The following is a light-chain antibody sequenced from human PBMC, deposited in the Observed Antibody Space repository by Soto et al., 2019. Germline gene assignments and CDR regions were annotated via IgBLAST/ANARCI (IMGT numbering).Light chain of an antibody. Sequence: QSALTQPASVSGSPGQSITISCTATSGDVGGYNYVSWYQQHTGKAPKLMIYDVTHRPSGVSNRFSGSKSGDTASLTISGLQAEDEADYYCSSYTSSSTLYVFGTGTKLTVL. CDR1: SGDVGGYNY. J-gene: IGLJ1*01. CDR2: DVT. V-gene: IGLV2-14*01. CDR3: SSYTSSSTLYV.